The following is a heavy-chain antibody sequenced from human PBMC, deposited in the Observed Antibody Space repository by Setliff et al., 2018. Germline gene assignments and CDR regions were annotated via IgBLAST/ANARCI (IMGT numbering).Heavy chain of an antibody. CDR3: ARDTEEIRGDYGAFNI. D-gene: IGHD4-17*01. CDR2: IDPNSGGT. CDR1: GSTFTSYY. J-gene: IGHJ3*02. Sequence: GASVKVSCKASGSTFTSYYTHWVRQAPGQGLEWLGRIDPNSGGTDYAQRFQGRVTMSGDTSISTAYMELSGLRSDDTAIYYCARDTEEIRGDYGAFNIWGQGTRVTVSS. V-gene: IGHV1-2*06.